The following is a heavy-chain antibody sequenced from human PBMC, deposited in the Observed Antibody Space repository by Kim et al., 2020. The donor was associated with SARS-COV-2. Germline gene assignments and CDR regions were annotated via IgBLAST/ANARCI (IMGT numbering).Heavy chain of an antibody. CDR3: AREPDTVLTYTDSFEI. J-gene: IGHJ3*02. CDR2: LSYDGTDK. Sequence: GGSLRLSCAASGFTFRSYGMHWVRQAPGKGLEWVAVLSYDGTDKYYADSVKGRFTISRDNSKNTLYLEMNSLRPEDTAVYYCAREPDTVLTYTDSFEIWGQGTMVTVSS. V-gene: IGHV3-30*03. D-gene: IGHD3-16*01. CDR1: GFTFRSYG.